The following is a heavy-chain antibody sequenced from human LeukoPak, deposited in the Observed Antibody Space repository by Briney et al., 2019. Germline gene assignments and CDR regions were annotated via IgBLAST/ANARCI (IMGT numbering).Heavy chain of an antibody. CDR1: GFTFSNYG. J-gene: IGHJ6*02. V-gene: IGHV3-30*18. CDR3: AKAVVAATNAAYSGMAV. CDR2: ISYDESDK. D-gene: IGHD2-15*01. Sequence: GGSLRLSCAASGFTFSNYGMHWVRQAPGKGLEWVAVISYDESDKYYADSVKGRFTISRANSKNPLHLQMNSLRPDDTATYYSAKAVVAATNAAYSGMAVWGQGTTVTVSS.